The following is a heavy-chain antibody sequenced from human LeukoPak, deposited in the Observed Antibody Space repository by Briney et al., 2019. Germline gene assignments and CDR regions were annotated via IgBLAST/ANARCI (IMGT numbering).Heavy chain of an antibody. CDR2: IKEDGSET. Sequence: GGSLRLSCAASGFTFTTYWMGWVRQAPGKGLEWVASIKEDGSETYYVDSVKGRFTVSRDNGRKSLYVQMNSLRVEDTAVYYCARDSGRFHLDYWGQGILVTVSS. CDR3: ARDSGRFHLDY. D-gene: IGHD6-19*01. V-gene: IGHV3-7*01. CDR1: GFTFTTYW. J-gene: IGHJ4*02.